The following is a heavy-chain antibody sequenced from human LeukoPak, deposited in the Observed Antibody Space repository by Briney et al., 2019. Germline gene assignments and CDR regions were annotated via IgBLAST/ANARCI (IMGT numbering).Heavy chain of an antibody. CDR3: ARVPRSYDSSGYYYAY. V-gene: IGHV1-69*05. J-gene: IGHJ4*02. D-gene: IGHD3-22*01. CDR2: IIPIFGTA. Sequence: SVKVSRKASGGTFSSYAISWVRQAPGQGLEWMGGIIPIFGTANYAQKFQGRVTITTDESTSTAYMELSSLRSEDTAVYYCARVPRSYDSSGYYYAYWGQGTLVTVSS. CDR1: GGTFSSYA.